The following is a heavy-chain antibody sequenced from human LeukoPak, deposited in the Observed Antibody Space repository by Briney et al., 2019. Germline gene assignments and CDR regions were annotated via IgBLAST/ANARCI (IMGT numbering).Heavy chain of an antibody. Sequence: HPGGSLRLSCAASGITISNAWMNWVRQAPGKGLEWVSAISGSGGSTYYADSVKGRFTISRDNSKNTLYLQMNSLRAEDTAVYYCAKEATDYSNYDRDYWGQGTLVTVSS. J-gene: IGHJ4*02. V-gene: IGHV3-23*01. CDR2: ISGSGGST. CDR3: AKEATDYSNYDRDY. D-gene: IGHD4-11*01. CDR1: GITISNAW.